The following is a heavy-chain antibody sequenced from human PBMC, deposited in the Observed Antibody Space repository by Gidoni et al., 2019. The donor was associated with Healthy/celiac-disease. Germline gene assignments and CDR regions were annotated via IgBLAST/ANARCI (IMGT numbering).Heavy chain of an antibody. Sequence: EVQLVESGGGLVQPGGSLRLSCSASGFTVSRNYMSWVRQAPGKGLEWVSVIYSGCSTYYAESVKGRFTISRHNSKNTLYLQMNSLRAEDTAVYYCARDRYYDIWTGYLYGMDVWGQGTTVTVSS. CDR3: ARDRYYDIWTGYLYGMDV. CDR1: GFTVSRNY. J-gene: IGHJ6*02. D-gene: IGHD3-9*01. V-gene: IGHV3-53*04. CDR2: IYSGCST.